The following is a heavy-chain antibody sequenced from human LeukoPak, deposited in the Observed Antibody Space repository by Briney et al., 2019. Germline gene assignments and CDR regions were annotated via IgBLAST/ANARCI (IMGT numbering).Heavy chain of an antibody. D-gene: IGHD5-24*01. CDR3: AREIGRDAYNYVDY. V-gene: IGHV4-59*01. J-gene: IGHJ4*02. Sequence: PSETLSLTCTVSGGSINSYYWSWIRQPPGKGLEWIGYIYYSGGTNYNPSLKSRVTISVDTSKNQFSLKLSSVTAADTAVYYCAREIGRDAYNYVDYWGQGTLVTVSS. CDR2: IYYSGGT. CDR1: GGSINSYY.